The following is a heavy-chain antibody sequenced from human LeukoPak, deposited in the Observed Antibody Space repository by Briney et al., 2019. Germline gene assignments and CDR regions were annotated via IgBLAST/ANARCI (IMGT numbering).Heavy chain of an antibody. CDR1: GYTFTGYY. Sequence: ASVKVSCKASGYTFTGYYIQWVRQAPGQGLEWMGWVNPNSGATNNAQKFQGRVTMTRDTSISTAYMEVSRPRSDDTAVYYCARSVFGSGIFLFDSWGQGTLVIVSS. V-gene: IGHV1-2*02. CDR3: ARSVFGSGIFLFDS. CDR2: VNPNSGAT. J-gene: IGHJ4*02. D-gene: IGHD3-10*01.